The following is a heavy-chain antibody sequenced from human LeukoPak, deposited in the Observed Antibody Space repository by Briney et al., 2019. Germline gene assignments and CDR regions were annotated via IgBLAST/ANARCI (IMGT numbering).Heavy chain of an antibody. V-gene: IGHV4-30-2*01. CDR2: IYHSGST. D-gene: IGHD3-10*01. CDR3: ARGGAMVRGVIIEYYFDY. J-gene: IGHJ4*02. CDR1: GGSISSGGYY. Sequence: PSETLSLTCTVSGGSISSGGYYCSWIRQPPGKGLEWIGYIYHSGSTYYNPSLKSRVTISVDRSKNQFSLKLSSVTAADTAVYYCARGGAMVRGVIIEYYFDYWGQGTLVTVSS.